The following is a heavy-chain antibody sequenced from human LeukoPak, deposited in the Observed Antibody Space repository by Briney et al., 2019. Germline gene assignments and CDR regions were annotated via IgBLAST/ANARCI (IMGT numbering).Heavy chain of an antibody. CDR2: INWSSKMV. V-gene: IGHV3-9*01. CDR3: AKGSLEMATVDFEF. Sequence: PGRSLRLSCAASGFDFGNYAMHWVRQAPGKGLQWVSGINWSSKMVAYAASVKGRFTISRDNAKNSLYLQMNSLTSEDTAFYFSAKGSLEMATVDFEFWGQGTLVTVSS. D-gene: IGHD5-24*01. J-gene: IGHJ4*02. CDR1: GFDFGNYA.